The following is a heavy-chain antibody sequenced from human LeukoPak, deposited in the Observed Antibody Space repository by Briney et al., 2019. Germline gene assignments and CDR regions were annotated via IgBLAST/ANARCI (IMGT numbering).Heavy chain of an antibody. Sequence: SETLSLTCTVSGGSIRSTSYYWGWIRQPPGKGLEWIGSIYYSGSTYYNPSLKSRVTISVDTSKNQFSLKLSSVTAADTAVYYCGRLFYDFWSGHYYYYMDVWGKGTTVAVSS. CDR1: GGSIRSTSYY. CDR3: GRLFYDFWSGHYYYYMDV. J-gene: IGHJ6*03. CDR2: IYYSGST. D-gene: IGHD3-3*01. V-gene: IGHV4-39*01.